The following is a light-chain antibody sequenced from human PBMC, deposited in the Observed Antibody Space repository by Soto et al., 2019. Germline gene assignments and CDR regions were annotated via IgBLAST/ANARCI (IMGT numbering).Light chain of an antibody. J-gene: IGLJ2*01. CDR3: QTWGTGILV. V-gene: IGLV4-69*01. CDR1: SRHSSYA. CDR2: LNSDGRH. Sequence: QAVVTQSPSASASLGASVKLTCTLSSRHSSYAIAWHQQQPEKGPRYLMKLNSDGRHTKGDGIPDRFSGSSSGTERYLTISSLQSEDEADYYGQTWGTGILVFGGGTKVTVL.